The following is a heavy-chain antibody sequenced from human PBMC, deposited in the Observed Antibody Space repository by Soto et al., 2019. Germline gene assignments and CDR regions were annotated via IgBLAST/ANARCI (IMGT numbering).Heavy chain of an antibody. CDR3: ARQAARNYIDS. CDR1: GFTFSYYS. CDR2: IDSRGRTL. J-gene: IGHJ4*02. V-gene: IGHV3-11*01. Sequence: GGSLRLSCVASGFTFSYYSMIWILQAPGKGLEWLAFIDSRGRTLSYADSVRGRFTISRDNAENSVYLQMDSLRADDTAVYYCARQAARNYIDSWGQGNSVTVSS. D-gene: IGHD6-6*01.